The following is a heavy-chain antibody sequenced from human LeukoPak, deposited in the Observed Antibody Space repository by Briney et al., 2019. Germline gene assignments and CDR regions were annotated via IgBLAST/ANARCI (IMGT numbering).Heavy chain of an antibody. D-gene: IGHD6-6*01. CDR2: ISSSCSTI. V-gene: IGHV3-48*04. CDR1: GFTFSSHS. J-gene: IGHJ4*02. CDR3: ARVSSSSPFDY. Sequence: PGGSLRLSCVASGFTFSSHSMNWVRQAPGKGLQWVSYISSSCSTIYYADSVKGRFTISRDNAKNSLYLQMNSLRAEDTAVYYCARVSSSSPFDYWGQGTLVTVSS.